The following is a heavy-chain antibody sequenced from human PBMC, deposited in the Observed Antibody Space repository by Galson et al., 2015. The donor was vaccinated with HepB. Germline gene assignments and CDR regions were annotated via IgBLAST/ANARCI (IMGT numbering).Heavy chain of an antibody. CDR3: ARRLLSSGAGYYYGMDV. Sequence: QSGAEVKKPGESLKISCKGSGYSFTSYWIGWVRQMPGKGLEWMGIIYPGDSDTRYSPSFQGQVTISADKSISTAYLQWSSLKASDTAMYYCARRLLSSGAGYYYGMDVWGQGTTVTVSS. V-gene: IGHV5-51*01. CDR1: GYSFTSYW. D-gene: IGHD1-26*01. CDR2: IYPGDSDT. J-gene: IGHJ6*02.